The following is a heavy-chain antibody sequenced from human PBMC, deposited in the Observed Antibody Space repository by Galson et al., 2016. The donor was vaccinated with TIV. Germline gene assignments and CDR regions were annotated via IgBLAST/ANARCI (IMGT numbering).Heavy chain of an antibody. CDR3: ARDCTSTTCHIYYYGMDV. D-gene: IGHD2-2*02. Sequence: SETLSLTCAVSGYSIKSGYYWGWIRQPPGKGLQWIGSIYESGTTYSNPSLKSRLTLSVDTSKNQFPLKLSSVTAADTAVYYCARDCTSTTCHIYYYGMDVWGQGTTVTVSS. V-gene: IGHV4-38-2*02. CDR2: IYESGTT. CDR1: GYSIKSGYY. J-gene: IGHJ6*02.